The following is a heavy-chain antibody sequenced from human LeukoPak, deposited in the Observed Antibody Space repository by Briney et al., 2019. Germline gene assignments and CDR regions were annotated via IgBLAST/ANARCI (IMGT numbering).Heavy chain of an antibody. J-gene: IGHJ4*02. CDR2: INPSGGST. CDR1: GYTFTSYY. D-gene: IGHD2-15*01. CDR3: ARASCSGGSCAHFDY. Sequence: ASVKVSXKASGYTFTSYYMHWVRQAPGQGLEWMGIINPSGGSTSYAQKFQGRVTMTRDTSTSTVYMGLSSLRSEDTAVYYCARASCSGGSCAHFDYWGQGTLVTVSS. V-gene: IGHV1-46*01.